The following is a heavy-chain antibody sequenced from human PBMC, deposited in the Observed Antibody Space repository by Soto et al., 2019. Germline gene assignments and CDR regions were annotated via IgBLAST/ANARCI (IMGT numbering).Heavy chain of an antibody. CDR3: ARDWRPPPYGSDWYQAQFDY. J-gene: IGHJ4*02. CDR1: GFTFSDYY. CDR2: ISSADDTT. D-gene: IGHD6-19*01. Sequence: QVQLVESGGGLVKPGGSLRLSCAVSGFTFSDYYMSWIRQAPGTGLEWISSISSADDTTHYADSVKGRFTISRDNAKNSVFLQMNSLRAEDTAIYYCARDWRPPPYGSDWYQAQFDYWGQGTLVTVSS. V-gene: IGHV3-11*01.